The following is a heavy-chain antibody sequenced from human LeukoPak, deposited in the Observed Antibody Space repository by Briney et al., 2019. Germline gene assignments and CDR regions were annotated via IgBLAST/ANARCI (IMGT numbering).Heavy chain of an antibody. CDR1: GFTFSSFA. V-gene: IGHV3-23*01. Sequence: GGSLRLSCAASGFTFSSFAMSWVRQAPGKGLEWVSAISGGGGSTYYADSVKGRFTISRDNSKNTLYLQMNSLRAEDTAVYYCARDYADYVGYFFFDYWGQGTLVTVSS. CDR3: ARDYADYVGYFFFDY. CDR2: ISGGGGST. D-gene: IGHD4-17*01. J-gene: IGHJ4*02.